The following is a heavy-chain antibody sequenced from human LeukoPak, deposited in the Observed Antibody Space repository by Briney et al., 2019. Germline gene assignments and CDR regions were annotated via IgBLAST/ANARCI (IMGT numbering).Heavy chain of an antibody. D-gene: IGHD2/OR15-2a*01. CDR2: ISSSGSHT. V-gene: IGHV3-11*06. Sequence: PGGSLRLSCVASGFSFSDYYMSWIRQAPGKGLEWVSYISSSGSHTNYADSVTGRFTISRNNAKKSLHLQMNSLRVEDTAVYYCARDQYEGICPDSWGQGTLVTVSS. CDR3: ARDQYEGICPDS. J-gene: IGHJ5*01. CDR1: GFSFSDYY.